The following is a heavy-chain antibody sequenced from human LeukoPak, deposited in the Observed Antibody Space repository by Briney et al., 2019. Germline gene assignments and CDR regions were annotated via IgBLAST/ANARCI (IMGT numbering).Heavy chain of an antibody. CDR3: AKGRGVSYYYDSSGYYDY. CDR1: GFTFSSYA. V-gene: IGHV3-23*01. Sequence: AGGSLRLSCAASGFTFSSYAMSWVRQAPGKGLEWVSAISGSGGSTYYADSVKGRFTISRDNSKNTLYLQMNSLRAEDTAVYYCAKGRGVSYYYDSSGYYDYWGQGTLVTVSS. CDR2: ISGSGGST. J-gene: IGHJ4*02. D-gene: IGHD3-22*01.